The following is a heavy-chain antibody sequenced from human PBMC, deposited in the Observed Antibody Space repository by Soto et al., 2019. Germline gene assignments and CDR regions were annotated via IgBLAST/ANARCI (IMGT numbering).Heavy chain of an antibody. V-gene: IGHV1-69*13. CDR3: ARARDYDILTGHPPYYYYGMDV. CDR2: IIPIFGTA. CDR1: GGTFSSYA. D-gene: IGHD3-9*01. Sequence: SVKVSCKASGGTFSSYAISWVRQAPGQGLEWMGGIIPIFGTANYSQKFQGRVTITADESTSTAYMELSSLRSEDTAVYYCARARDYDILTGHPPYYYYGMDVWGQGTTVTVSS. J-gene: IGHJ6*02.